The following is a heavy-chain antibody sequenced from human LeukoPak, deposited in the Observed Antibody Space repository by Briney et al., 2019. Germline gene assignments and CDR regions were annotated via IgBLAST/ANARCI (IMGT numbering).Heavy chain of an antibody. CDR2: LYRAGST. J-gene: IGHJ3*02. Sequence: GGSLRLSCAASEFTVKDNYMTWVRQAPGKGLEWVSLLYRAGSTNYADSVKGRFTISRDDSKNTVYLQMNSLRAEDTAVYYCARWTNFHAFDIWGQGTLVTVSS. V-gene: IGHV3-53*01. CDR3: ARWTNFHAFDI. CDR1: EFTVKDNY. D-gene: IGHD1-1*01.